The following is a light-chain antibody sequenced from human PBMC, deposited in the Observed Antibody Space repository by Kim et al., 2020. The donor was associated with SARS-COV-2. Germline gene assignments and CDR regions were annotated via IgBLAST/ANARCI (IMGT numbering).Light chain of an antibody. CDR3: QSYDNSLSAWV. V-gene: IGLV1-40*01. J-gene: IGLJ3*02. CDR1: YD. CDR2: SKR. Sequence: YDVHWYLQVPGRAPKLLIYSKRNRPSGIPDRISGSQSGTSASLAITGLQAEDEADYYCQSYDNSLSAWVFGGGTQLTVL.